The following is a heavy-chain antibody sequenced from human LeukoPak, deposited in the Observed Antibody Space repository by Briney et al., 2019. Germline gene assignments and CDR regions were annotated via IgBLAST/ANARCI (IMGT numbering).Heavy chain of an antibody. J-gene: IGHJ5*02. V-gene: IGHV1-69*13. CDR2: IIPIFGTA. D-gene: IGHD6-13*01. Sequence: EASVNVSCKASGYTFTNGISWVRQAPGQGLEWMGGIIPIFGTANYAQKFQGRVTITADESTSTAYMELSSLRSEDTAVYYCARGGSSWYEHWFDPWGQGTLVTVSS. CDR1: GYTFTNG. CDR3: ARGGSSWYEHWFDP.